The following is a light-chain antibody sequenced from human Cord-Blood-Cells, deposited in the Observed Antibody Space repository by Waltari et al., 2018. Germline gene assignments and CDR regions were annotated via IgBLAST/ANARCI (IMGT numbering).Light chain of an antibody. Sequence: DIQLTQSPSSLSASVGDRVTITFRASQSISSYLNWSPQNPGKDPRLLIYAASSLQSGGPSRFSVSGSWTDFTLTISSLKPEDFATYYWKQSYSTPYSFVQGTQLENK. V-gene: IGKV1-39*01. CDR3: KQSYSTPYS. J-gene: IGKJ2*03. CDR2: AAS. CDR1: QSISSY.